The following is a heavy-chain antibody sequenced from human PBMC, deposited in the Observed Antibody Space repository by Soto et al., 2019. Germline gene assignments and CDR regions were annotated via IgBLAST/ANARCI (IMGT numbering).Heavy chain of an antibody. Sequence: EVRLVESGGGLVQPGRSLRLSCVASGFTADDYAMHWVRQAPGKGLEWVSGISSNSDTIDYADSVKGRFTISRDNAKNSLFLQMNSLRPEDTALYYCAKDMKWGGMTTIHYFDSWGQGTLVTVSS. V-gene: IGHV3-9*02. CDR1: GFTADDYA. J-gene: IGHJ4*02. D-gene: IGHD4-17*01. CDR2: ISSNSDTI. CDR3: AKDMKWGGMTTIHYFDS.